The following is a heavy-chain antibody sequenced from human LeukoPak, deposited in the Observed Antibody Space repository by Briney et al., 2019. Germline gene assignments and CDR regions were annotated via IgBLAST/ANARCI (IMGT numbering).Heavy chain of an antibody. V-gene: IGHV1-2*02. CDR1: GYTFTGYY. J-gene: IGHJ4*02. Sequence: ASVKVSCKASGYTFTGYYMHWVRQAPGQRLERMGWINPNIGGTNYAQKFQGRVTMTRDTSISTAYMELSRLRSDDTAVYYCARAKGVAVAGTWWLSNYFDYWGQGTLVTVSS. D-gene: IGHD6-19*01. CDR3: ARAKGVAVAGTWWLSNYFDY. CDR2: INPNIGGT.